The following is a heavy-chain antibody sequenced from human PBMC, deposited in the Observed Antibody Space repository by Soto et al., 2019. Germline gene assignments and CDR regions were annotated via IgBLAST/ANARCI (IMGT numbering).Heavy chain of an antibody. CDR3: ARGRPPLPFDC. V-gene: IGHV3-48*03. J-gene: IGHJ4*02. CDR2: ISSSGGTI. Sequence: PGGSLRLSCATSGFTFSSYEMNWVRQAPGKGLEWVSYISSSGGTIYYADSGKGRFTISRDNAKNSLYLQMNSLRAEDTAVYYCARGRPPLPFDCRGQGTLVPVGS. CDR1: GFTFSSYE. D-gene: IGHD6-6*01.